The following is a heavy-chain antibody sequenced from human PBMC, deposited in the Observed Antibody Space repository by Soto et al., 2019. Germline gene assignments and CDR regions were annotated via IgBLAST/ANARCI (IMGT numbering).Heavy chain of an antibody. D-gene: IGHD6-19*01. J-gene: IGHJ4*02. Sequence: GESLNIYCKASGYSFTSYWIAWVRQMPGKGLEGMGIIYPGDSDTRYSPSFQGQVTISADKSIDTAYLQWSSLKASDTAMYYCARSSDWSGNFIFLFDYWGQGTLVTVSS. CDR3: ARSSDWSGNFIFLFDY. V-gene: IGHV5-51*01. CDR2: IYPGDSDT. CDR1: GYSFTSYW.